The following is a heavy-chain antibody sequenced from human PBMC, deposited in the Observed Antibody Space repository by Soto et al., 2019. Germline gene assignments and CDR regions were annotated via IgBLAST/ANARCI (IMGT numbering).Heavy chain of an antibody. V-gene: IGHV4-59*08. J-gene: IGHJ3*02. CDR1: GGSISSYY. CDR3: ARRSGSAFDI. Sequence: QVQLQESGPGLVKPSETLSLTCTVSGGSISSYYWSWIRQPPGKGLEWIGYIYYSGSTNYNPSLKTQFTISVDTSTTQFSLTLSFVTAADTAVYYCARRSGSAFDIWGQGTMVTVSS. D-gene: IGHD3-10*01. CDR2: IYYSGST.